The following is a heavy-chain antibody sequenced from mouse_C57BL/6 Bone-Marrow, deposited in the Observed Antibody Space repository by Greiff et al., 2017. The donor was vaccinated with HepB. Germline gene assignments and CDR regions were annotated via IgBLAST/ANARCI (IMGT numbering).Heavy chain of an antibody. Sequence: QVQLKQSGPGLVQPSQSLSITCTVSGFSLTSYGVHWVRQSPGKGLEWLGVIWSGGSTDYNAAFISRLSISKDNSKSQVFFKMNRLQADDTAIYYCARQLRLRDGDYWGQGTSVTVSS. CDR1: GFSLTSYG. CDR3: ARQLRLRDGDY. J-gene: IGHJ4*01. V-gene: IGHV2-2*01. D-gene: IGHD3-2*02. CDR2: IWSGGST.